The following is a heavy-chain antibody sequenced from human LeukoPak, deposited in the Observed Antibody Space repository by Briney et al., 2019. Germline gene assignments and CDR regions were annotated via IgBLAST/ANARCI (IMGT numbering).Heavy chain of an antibody. Sequence: GGSLRLSCAASGFTFSDYYMSWIRQAPGKGLEWVSYISSSSSYTNYADSVKGRFTISRDNAKDSLYLQMNSLRAEDTAVYYCAREVGRYCSSTSCYPPSPAFDIWGQGTMVTVSS. CDR1: GFTFSDYY. CDR3: AREVGRYCSSTSCYPPSPAFDI. D-gene: IGHD2-2*01. V-gene: IGHV3-11*06. J-gene: IGHJ3*02. CDR2: ISSSSSYT.